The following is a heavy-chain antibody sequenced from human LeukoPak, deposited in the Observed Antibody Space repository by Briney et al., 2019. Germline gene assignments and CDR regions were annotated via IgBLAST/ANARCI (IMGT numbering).Heavy chain of an antibody. CDR2: ISSSSSYI. CDR3: ARALGVVQYNWFDP. V-gene: IGHV3-21*01. Sequence: PGGSLRLSCAASGFTFSSYSMNWVRQAPGKGLEWVSSISSSSSYIYYADSVKGRFTISRDNAKNSLYLQMNSLRAEDTAVYYCARALGVVQYNWFDPWGQGTLVTVSS. J-gene: IGHJ5*02. CDR1: GFTFSSYS. D-gene: IGHD3-3*01.